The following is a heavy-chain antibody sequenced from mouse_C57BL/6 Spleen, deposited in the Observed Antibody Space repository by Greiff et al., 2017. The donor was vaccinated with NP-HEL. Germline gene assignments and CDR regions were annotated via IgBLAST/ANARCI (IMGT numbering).Heavy chain of an antibody. CDR3: TAYDGRSLVDY. D-gene: IGHD2-3*01. V-gene: IGHV6-3*01. CDR1: GFTFSNYW. CDR2: IRLKSDNYAT. J-gene: IGHJ2*01. Sequence: EVKLVESGGGLVQPGGSMKLSCVASGFTFSNYWMNWVRQSPEKGLEWVAQIRLKSDNYATHYAESVKGRFTISRDDSKSSVYLQMNNLRAEDTGIYYCTAYDGRSLVDYWGQGTTLTVSS.